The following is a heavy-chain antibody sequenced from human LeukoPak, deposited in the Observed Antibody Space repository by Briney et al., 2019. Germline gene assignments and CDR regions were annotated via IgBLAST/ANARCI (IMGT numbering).Heavy chain of an antibody. CDR3: ARGSSGWTRYYFDY. J-gene: IGHJ4*02. Sequence: GASVKVSCKASGYTFTGYYMHWVRQAPGQGLEWMGWINPNSGGTNYAQKFQGRVTMTRDTSISTAYMELSRLRSDDTAVYYCARGSSGWTRYYFDYWGQGTLVTVSS. V-gene: IGHV1-2*02. D-gene: IGHD6-19*01. CDR1: GYTFTGYY. CDR2: INPNSGGT.